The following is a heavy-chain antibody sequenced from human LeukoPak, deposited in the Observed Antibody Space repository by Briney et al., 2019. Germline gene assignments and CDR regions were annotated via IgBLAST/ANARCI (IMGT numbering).Heavy chain of an antibody. V-gene: IGHV4-4*07. D-gene: IGHD4-11*01. Sequence: SETLSLTCTVSGGSISSYYWSWIRQPAGKGLEWIGRIYTSGSTNYNPSLKSRVTMSVDTSKNQFSLELSSVTAADTAVYYCARNRGSTVITDHYYYYMDVWGKGTTVTVSS. CDR1: GGSISSYY. CDR2: IYTSGST. CDR3: ARNRGSTVITDHYYYYMDV. J-gene: IGHJ6*03.